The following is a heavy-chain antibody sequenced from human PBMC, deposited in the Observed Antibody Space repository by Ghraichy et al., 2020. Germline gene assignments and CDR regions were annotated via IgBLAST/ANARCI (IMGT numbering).Heavy chain of an antibody. Sequence: ASVKVSCKASGYTFTSYGISWVRQAPGQGLEWMGWISAYNGNTNYAQKLQGRVTMTTDTSTSTAYMELRSLRSDDTAVYYCARVQDYSSSWSPSYYYMDVWGKGTTVTVSS. V-gene: IGHV1-18*01. J-gene: IGHJ6*03. D-gene: IGHD6-13*01. CDR1: GYTFTSYG. CDR3: ARVQDYSSSWSPSYYYMDV. CDR2: ISAYNGNT.